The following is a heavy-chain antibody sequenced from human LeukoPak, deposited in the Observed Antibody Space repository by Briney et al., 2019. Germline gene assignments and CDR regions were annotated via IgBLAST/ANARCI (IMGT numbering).Heavy chain of an antibody. CDR1: GFTFSDYY. CDR3: ARGARYYYDSSGWIDY. CDR2: ISSSGSTI. V-gene: IGHV3-11*01. J-gene: IGHJ4*02. Sequence: GGSLRLSCAASGFTFSDYYMSWIRQAPGKGLEWVSYISSSGSTIYYADSVKGRFTISRDNAKNSLYLQMNSLRAEDTAVYYCARGARYYYDSSGWIDYWGQGTLVTVSS. D-gene: IGHD3-22*01.